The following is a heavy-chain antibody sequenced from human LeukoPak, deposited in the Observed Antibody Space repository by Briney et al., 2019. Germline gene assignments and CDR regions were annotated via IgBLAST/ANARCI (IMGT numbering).Heavy chain of an antibody. D-gene: IGHD5-18*01. CDR2: INSNGSNT. J-gene: IGHJ4*02. CDR3: AGVSGYSYGL. CDR1: GFAFSTYA. Sequence: GGSLRLSCVASGFAFSTYAMHWVRQAPGKGLEYVSGINSNGSNTNYADSVEGRFTISRDNSKNTLYLLMGSLRPEDMALYYCAGVSGYSYGLWGQGTLVTVSS. V-gene: IGHV3-64*02.